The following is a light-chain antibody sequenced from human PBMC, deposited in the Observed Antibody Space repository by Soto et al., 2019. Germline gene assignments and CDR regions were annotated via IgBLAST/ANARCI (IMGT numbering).Light chain of an antibody. CDR1: QSVSSSY. J-gene: IGKJ1*01. V-gene: IGKV3-20*01. Sequence: EIVLTQSPGTLSLSPGERATLSCRASQSVSSSYLAWYQQKPGQAPRLFIYGASSRATGIPDRFSGSGSGTDFTLTISRLDPEDFAEYYCQQYGSSPWTFGQGTKVEIK. CDR3: QQYGSSPWT. CDR2: GAS.